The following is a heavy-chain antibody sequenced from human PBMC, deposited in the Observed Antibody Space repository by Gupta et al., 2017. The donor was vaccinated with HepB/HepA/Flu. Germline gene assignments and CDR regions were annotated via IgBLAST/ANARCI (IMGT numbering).Heavy chain of an antibody. J-gene: IGHJ6*02. V-gene: IGHV3-21*01. CDR1: GFTFSSYS. D-gene: IGHD3-3*01. CDR2: ISSSSSYI. CDR3: ARVYDFWSGSYYYYGMDV. Sequence: EVQLVESGGGLVKPGRSLRLSCAASGFTFSSYSMNWVRQAPGKGLEWVSSISSSSSYIYYADSVKGRFTISRDNAKNSLYLQMNSLRAEHTAVYYCARVYDFWSGSYYYYGMDVWGQGTTVTVAS.